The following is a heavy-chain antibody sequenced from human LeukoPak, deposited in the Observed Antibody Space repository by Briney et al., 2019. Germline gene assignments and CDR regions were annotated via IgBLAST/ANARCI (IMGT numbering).Heavy chain of an antibody. CDR2: IYPADSDI. Sequence: GESLKVSCKGSGYSINNYWIGWVRQMPGKGLEWMGIIYPADSDIRYSPSFQGQVTISADKSISTAYLQWSSLKASDTAMYYCARQEYCSGGSCYTWFDPWGQGTLVTVSS. J-gene: IGHJ5*02. CDR1: GYSINNYW. CDR3: ARQEYCSGGSCYTWFDP. D-gene: IGHD2-15*01. V-gene: IGHV5-51*01.